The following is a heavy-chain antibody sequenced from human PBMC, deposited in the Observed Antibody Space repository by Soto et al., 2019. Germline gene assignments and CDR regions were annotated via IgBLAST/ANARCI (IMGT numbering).Heavy chain of an antibody. V-gene: IGHV3-53*01. CDR1: GFTVSSNY. D-gene: IGHD6-19*01. CDR3: ARDTGSGWYSEDLRGMDV. J-gene: IGHJ6*02. Sequence: GGSLRLSCAASGFTVSSNYMSWVRQAPGKGLEWVSVIYSGGSTYYADSVKGRFTISRDNSKNTLYLQMNSLRAEDTAVYYCARDTGSGWYSEDLRGMDVWGQGTTVTVSS. CDR2: IYSGGST.